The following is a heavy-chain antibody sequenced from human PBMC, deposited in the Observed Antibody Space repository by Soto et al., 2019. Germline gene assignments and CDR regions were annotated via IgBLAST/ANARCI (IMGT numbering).Heavy chain of an antibody. D-gene: IGHD3-10*01. CDR2: ISWNSVTI. V-gene: IGHV3-9*01. Sequence: GGSLRLSCAASGFNFDDYAMHWVRQAPGKGLEWVSGISWNSVTIDYADSVRGRFTISRDNAKNSLYLQMNSLRAEDTALYYCAKIPYGSGNYHFVYWGQGTLVTVSS. CDR1: GFNFDDYA. CDR3: AKIPYGSGNYHFVY. J-gene: IGHJ4*02.